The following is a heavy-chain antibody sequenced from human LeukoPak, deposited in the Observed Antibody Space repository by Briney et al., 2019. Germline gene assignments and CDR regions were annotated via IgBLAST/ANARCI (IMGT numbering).Heavy chain of an antibody. D-gene: IGHD2-21*01. CDR2: IGGGGSSTT. J-gene: IGHJ5*02. CDR3: AKANAYGGGWTGENYFDP. V-gene: IGHV3-23*01. Sequence: PGGSLRLSCAASGFTFSNFAMSWVRQAPGKGLEWVSGIGGGGSSTTYYADSVKGRFTISRDNSNNMLYLQMNSLRAEDTAVYYCAKANAYGGGWTGENYFDPWGQGNLVTVSS. CDR1: GFTFSNFA.